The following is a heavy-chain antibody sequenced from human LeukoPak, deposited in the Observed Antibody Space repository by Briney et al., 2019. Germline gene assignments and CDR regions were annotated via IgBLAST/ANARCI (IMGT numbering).Heavy chain of an antibody. V-gene: IGHV3-30*18. J-gene: IGHJ2*01. CDR3: AKDSEIAAAGSYWYFDL. Sequence: PGGSLRLPCAASGFTFRSYDMHWVRQAPRKGLQWVAVISYDGSNKYHTDSVKGRFTISRDNSKNTLYLQMNSLRAEDTVVYYCAKDSEIAAAGSYWYFDLWGRGTLVTVSS. CDR1: GFTFRSYD. CDR2: ISYDGSNK. D-gene: IGHD6-13*01.